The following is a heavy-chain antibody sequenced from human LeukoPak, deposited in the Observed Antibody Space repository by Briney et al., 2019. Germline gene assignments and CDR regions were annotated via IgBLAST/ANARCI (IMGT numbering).Heavy chain of an antibody. CDR2: ISSSSSNI. V-gene: IGHV3-48*01. J-gene: IGHJ4*02. D-gene: IGHD6-19*01. CDR1: GFTFSSYS. Sequence: GGSLRLSCAASGFTFSSYSMNWVRQAPGKWLEWVSYISSSSSNIYYADSVKGRFTISRDNAKNSLYLQMNSLRAEDTAVYYCARDGPWLGFDYWGQGTLVTVSS. CDR3: ARDGPWLGFDY.